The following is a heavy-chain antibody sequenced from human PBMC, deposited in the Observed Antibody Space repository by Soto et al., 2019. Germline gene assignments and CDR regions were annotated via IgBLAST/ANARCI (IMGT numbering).Heavy chain of an antibody. CDR1: GYTFTSYD. J-gene: IGHJ4*02. CDR3: ARERSSGSYPYPDY. D-gene: IGHD3-10*01. CDR2: MNPNSGNT. Sequence: QVQLVQSGAEVKKPGASVKVSCKASGYTFTSYDINWVRQATGQGLEWMGWMNPNSGNTGYAQKYQGRVTMTRNTSISTAYMELSSMRSEDSAVYYCARERSSGSYPYPDYWGQGTLVTVSS. V-gene: IGHV1-8*01.